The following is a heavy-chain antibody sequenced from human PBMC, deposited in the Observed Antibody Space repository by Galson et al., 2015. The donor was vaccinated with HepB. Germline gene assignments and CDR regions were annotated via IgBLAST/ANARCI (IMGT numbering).Heavy chain of an antibody. CDR2: ISGSADST. D-gene: IGHD2-15*01. V-gene: IGHV3-23*01. Sequence: SLRLSCAASGFIFNSYAMTWVRQAPGKGLEWVSGISGSADSTYYADSVKGRFTIFRDNSKNTLYLQINRLRVEDTAVYYCTKAGHHSACFLDYWGQGTLVAVSS. J-gene: IGHJ4*02. CDR3: TKAGHHSACFLDY. CDR1: GFIFNSYA.